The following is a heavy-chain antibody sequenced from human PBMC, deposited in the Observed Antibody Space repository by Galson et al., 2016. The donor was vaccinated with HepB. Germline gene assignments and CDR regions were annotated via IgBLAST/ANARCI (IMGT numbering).Heavy chain of an antibody. CDR3: VKGGGYSSGWYKGAFDY. J-gene: IGHJ4*02. CDR1: GFTFRYYA. CDR2: ISGAGGTT. D-gene: IGHD6-19*01. V-gene: IGHV3-23*01. Sequence: SLRLSCASSGFTFRYYAMTWVRRAPGKGLEWVSDISGAGGTTHYADSVKGRFTISRDNSKNTLYLQMSSPRTEDTAVYYCVKGGGYSSGWYKGAFDYWAREPWSSSLQ.